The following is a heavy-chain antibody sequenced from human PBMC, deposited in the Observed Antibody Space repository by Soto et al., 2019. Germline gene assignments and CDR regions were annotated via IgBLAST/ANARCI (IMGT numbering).Heavy chain of an antibody. D-gene: IGHD3-3*01. CDR3: ARAWKIEKFGVISMSKGLDV. J-gene: IGHJ6*02. Sequence: QVQLVESGGGLVKPGGSLRLSCAASGFIFSDYYMTWIRQAPGKGLEWLSCSSNRDRSTYYADSVKDRCVVSKDNAKNLVYLQMNSLRAEDTAVYFCARAWKIEKFGVISMSKGLDVWGQGTTVTVSS. V-gene: IGHV3-11*01. CDR2: SSNRDRST. CDR1: GFIFSDYY.